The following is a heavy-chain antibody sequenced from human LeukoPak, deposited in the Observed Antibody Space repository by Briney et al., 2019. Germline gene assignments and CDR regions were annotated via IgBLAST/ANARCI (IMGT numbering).Heavy chain of an antibody. CDR3: ARNDFWSGNDY. CDR2: IYYSGST. D-gene: IGHD3-3*01. Sequence: SETLSLTCAVYGGSFSGYYWSWIRQPPGKGLEWIGYIYYSGSTNYNPSLKSRVTISVDTSKDQFSLKLSSVTAADTAVYYCARNDFWSGNDYWGQGTLVTVSS. V-gene: IGHV4-59*01. J-gene: IGHJ4*02. CDR1: GGSFSGYY.